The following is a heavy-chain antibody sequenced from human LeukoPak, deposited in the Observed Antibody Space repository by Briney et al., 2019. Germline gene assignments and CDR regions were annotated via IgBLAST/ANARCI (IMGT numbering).Heavy chain of an antibody. V-gene: IGHV4-4*07. D-gene: IGHD3-10*01. Sequence: SETLSLTCTVSGGSIRSYYWSWIRQPAGKGLEWIGRIYSSGSTNYNPSLRSRVTMSVDTSKNQFSLRLSSVTAADTAVYYCASKHLWSDGFDIWGQGTMVTVSS. CDR1: GGSIRSYY. CDR3: ASKHLWSDGFDI. CDR2: IYSSGST. J-gene: IGHJ3*02.